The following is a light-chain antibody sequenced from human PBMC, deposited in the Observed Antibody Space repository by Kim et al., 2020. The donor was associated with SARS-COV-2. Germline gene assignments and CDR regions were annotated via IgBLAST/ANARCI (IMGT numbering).Light chain of an antibody. V-gene: IGLV7-46*01. J-gene: IGLJ2*01. CDR2: DAT. CDR1: HGAVTTSQY. CDR3: LVSYKGARV. Sequence: PGGRGTLTCGASHGAVTTSQYPCWFQERPGQDPRTLIYDATNEHAWTPARFSGSLLGGKAALTLSGAQPEDEADYYCLVSYKGARVFGGGTQLTVL.